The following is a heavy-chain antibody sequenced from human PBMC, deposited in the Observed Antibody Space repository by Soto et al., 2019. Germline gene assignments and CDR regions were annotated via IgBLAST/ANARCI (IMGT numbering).Heavy chain of an antibody. CDR3: ARDVGITCTTCIYYYYGMDV. Sequence: ASVKVSCKASGYTFTSYGISWVRQAPGQGLEWMGWISAYNGNTNYAQKLQGRVTMTTDTSTSTAYMELRSLRSDDTAVYYCARDVGITCTTCIYYYYGMDVWGQGTTVTVSS. CDR2: ISAYNGNT. J-gene: IGHJ6*02. D-gene: IGHD1-20*01. CDR1: GYTFTSYG. V-gene: IGHV1-18*01.